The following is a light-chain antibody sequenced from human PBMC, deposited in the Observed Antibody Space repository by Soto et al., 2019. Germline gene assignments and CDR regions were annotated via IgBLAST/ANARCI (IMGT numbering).Light chain of an antibody. J-gene: IGKJ1*01. CDR2: KAS. CDR3: QHYNSYSEA. V-gene: IGKV1-5*03. CDR1: QTISSW. Sequence: QMTQSPSTLSGSVGDRFTITCLAIQTISSWLAWYQQKPGKAPKLLIYKASTLKSGVPSRFRGSGSGTEFTLTISSLQPDDFETYYCQHYNSYSEAFGQGTKVDIK.